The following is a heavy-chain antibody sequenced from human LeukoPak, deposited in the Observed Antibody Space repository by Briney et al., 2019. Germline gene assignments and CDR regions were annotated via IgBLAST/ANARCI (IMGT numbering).Heavy chain of an antibody. V-gene: IGHV4-39*07. CDR3: ARGRLMVRGVTNWFDP. J-gene: IGHJ5*02. Sequence: SETLSLTCTVSGGSISSNNYYWGWIRQPPGKGLEWIGSIYHSGSTYYNPSLKSRVTISVDTSKNQFSLKLSSVTAADTAVYYCARGRLMVRGVTNWFDPWGQGTLVTVSS. CDR1: GGSISSNNYY. CDR2: IYHSGST. D-gene: IGHD3-10*01.